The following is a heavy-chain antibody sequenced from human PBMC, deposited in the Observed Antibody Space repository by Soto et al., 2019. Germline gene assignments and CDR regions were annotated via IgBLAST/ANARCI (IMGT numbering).Heavy chain of an antibody. V-gene: IGHV4-59*04. D-gene: IGHD3-16*01. CDR1: GGSISSYY. CDR2: IYYSGST. J-gene: IGHJ4*02. Sequence: SETLSLTCTVSGGSISSYYWSWIRQPPGKGLEWIGYIYYSGSTYYNPSLKSRITISVDTSKNQFSLNLTSVTAADTAVYYCARHVLTAYIVYYFDFWGQGTLVTSPQ. CDR3: ARHVLTAYIVYYFDF.